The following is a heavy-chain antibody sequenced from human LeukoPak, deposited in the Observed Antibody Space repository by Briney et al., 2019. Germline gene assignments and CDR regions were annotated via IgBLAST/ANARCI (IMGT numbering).Heavy chain of an antibody. Sequence: GASVKASCKASGYTFTSYYMHWVRQAPGQGLEWMGIINPSGGSTSYAQKFQGRVTMTRDTSTSTVYMELSSLRSEDTAVYYCARGGSSSSSWYGYYYGMDVWGQGTTVTVSS. CDR1: GYTFTSYY. J-gene: IGHJ6*02. V-gene: IGHV1-46*01. CDR3: ARGGSSSSSWYGYYYGMDV. CDR2: INPSGGST. D-gene: IGHD6-13*01.